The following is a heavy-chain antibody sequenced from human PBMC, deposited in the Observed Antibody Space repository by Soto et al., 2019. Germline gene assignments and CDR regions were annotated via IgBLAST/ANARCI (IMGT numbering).Heavy chain of an antibody. J-gene: IGHJ4*02. Sequence: MRLSCAASGSTFSSYGMHWVRQAPGKGLEWVAVISYDGSNKYYADSVKGRFTISRDNSKNTLYLQMNSLRAEDTAVYYCAKDGPRVRSYYFDYWGQGTLVTVSS. D-gene: IGHD1-26*01. CDR1: GSTFSSYG. CDR3: AKDGPRVRSYYFDY. CDR2: ISYDGSNK. V-gene: IGHV3-30*18.